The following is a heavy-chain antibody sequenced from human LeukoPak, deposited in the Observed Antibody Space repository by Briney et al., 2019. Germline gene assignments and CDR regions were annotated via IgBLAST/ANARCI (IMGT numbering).Heavy chain of an antibody. CDR1: GYTFTSYY. V-gene: IGHV1-46*01. CDR2: INPSGGST. D-gene: IGHD3-22*01. Sequence: ASVTVSCKASGYTFTSYYMHWVRQAPGQGLEWMGIINPSGGSTSYAQKFQGRVTMTRGTSTSTVYMELGSLRSEDTAVYYCAREDDSSGYYHSVYYWGQGTLVTVSS. CDR3: AREDDSSGYYHSVYY. J-gene: IGHJ4*02.